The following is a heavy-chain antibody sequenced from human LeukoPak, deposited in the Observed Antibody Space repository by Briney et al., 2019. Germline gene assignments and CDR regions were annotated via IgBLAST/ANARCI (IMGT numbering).Heavy chain of an antibody. CDR2: IYNGGRT. D-gene: IGHD1-26*01. Sequence: GGSLRLSCAVSGFTVSNNYMNWVRQAPGKGLEWVSIIYNGGRTYYADSAKGRFTISRDIFKNTVYLQMNSLRAEDTAVYYCAREGATTAFDYWGQGTLVTVSS. CDR1: GFTVSNNY. V-gene: IGHV3-53*01. CDR3: AREGATTAFDY. J-gene: IGHJ4*02.